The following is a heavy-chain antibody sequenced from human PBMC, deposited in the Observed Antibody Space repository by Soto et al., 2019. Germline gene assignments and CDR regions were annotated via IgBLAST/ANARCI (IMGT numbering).Heavy chain of an antibody. CDR2: IYPGDSDR. CDR1: GYSFDNYW. Sequence: PGESLKISCKGSGYSFDNYWIGWVRQMPGKGLEWMAIIYPGDSDRRYSPSFQGQVTISADQSISTAHLQWSSLKASDAANYYCVRFRSRDYYYGMDVWGQGTTVTVFS. J-gene: IGHJ6*02. V-gene: IGHV5-51*01. CDR3: VRFRSRDYYYGMDV.